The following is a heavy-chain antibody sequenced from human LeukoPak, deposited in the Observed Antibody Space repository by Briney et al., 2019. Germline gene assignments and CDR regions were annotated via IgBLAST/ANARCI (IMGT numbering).Heavy chain of an antibody. CDR1: GGSISSNY. CDR2: IYYSGST. V-gene: IGHV4-59*01. Sequence: PSETLSLTCTVSGGSISSNYWSWIRQPPGKGLEWIGYIYYSGSTNYNPSLMSRVTISVDTAKNQVSLNLTSVTAADTAVYYCARHPYDWLSSWFDPWGQGTLVTVSS. CDR3: ARHPYDWLSSWFDP. D-gene: IGHD3-16*01. J-gene: IGHJ5*02.